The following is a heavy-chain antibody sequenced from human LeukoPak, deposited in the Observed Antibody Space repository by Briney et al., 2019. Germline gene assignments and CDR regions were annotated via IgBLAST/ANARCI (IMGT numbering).Heavy chain of an antibody. Sequence: SETLSLTCGVYGGSVSDYYWSWIRQPPGKGLEWIGEISHSGSTNYNPSLKSRVTISVDMSKNQFSLKWTSVTAADTAVYYCARGGRSEYFGSGSHDYWGQGTLVTVSS. D-gene: IGHD3-10*01. J-gene: IGHJ4*02. V-gene: IGHV4-34*01. CDR1: GGSVSDYY. CDR2: ISHSGST. CDR3: ARGGRSEYFGSGSHDY.